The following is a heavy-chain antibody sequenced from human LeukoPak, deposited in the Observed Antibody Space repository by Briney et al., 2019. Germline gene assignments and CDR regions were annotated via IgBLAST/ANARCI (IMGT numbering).Heavy chain of an antibody. CDR3: AGGTYFYFGV. CDR1: GGSISSYY. V-gene: IGHV4-59*01. CDR2: IYYSGDT. Sequence: PSETLSLTCTVSGGSISSYYWSWLRQPPGKGLEWIGHIYYSGDTNYNPSLKSRVTISVNTSQNQLILKLKSAAAADTAGDYCAGGTYFYFGVRGPGAPVT. D-gene: IGHD2-15*01. J-gene: IGHJ6*03.